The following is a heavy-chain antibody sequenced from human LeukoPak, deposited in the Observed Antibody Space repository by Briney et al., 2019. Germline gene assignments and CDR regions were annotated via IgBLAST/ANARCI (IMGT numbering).Heavy chain of an antibody. J-gene: IGHJ4*02. CDR1: GGCINSGGYY. CDR3: ARDRRGHSYGSYYFDY. Sequence: SQTPSPTRTVCGGCINSGGYYWGWIPPPPREGPGGVGYIYYSGSTYYNPSLKSRVTISVDTSKNHFSLKLSSVTAADTAVYYCARDRRGHSYGSYYFDYWGQGTLVTVSS. CDR2: IYYSGST. V-gene: IGHV4-31*03. D-gene: IGHD5-18*01.